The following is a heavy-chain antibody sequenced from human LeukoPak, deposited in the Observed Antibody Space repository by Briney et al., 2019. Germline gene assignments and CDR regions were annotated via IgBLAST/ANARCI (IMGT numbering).Heavy chain of an antibody. Sequence: KASETLSLTCTVSGGSISNYYWSWIRQPPGKGLEWIGYIYYSGSTNYNPSLKSRVTISVDTSKNQFSLKLSSVTAADTAVYYCARLGVAGLDYWGQGTLVTVSS. V-gene: IGHV4-59*08. D-gene: IGHD6-19*01. J-gene: IGHJ4*02. CDR1: GGSISNYY. CDR2: IYYSGST. CDR3: ARLGVAGLDY.